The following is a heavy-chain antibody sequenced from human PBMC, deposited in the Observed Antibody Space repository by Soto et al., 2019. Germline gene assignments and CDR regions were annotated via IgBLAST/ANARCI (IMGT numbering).Heavy chain of an antibody. V-gene: IGHV1-8*01. CDR3: ARVGYYYDSSGYYLSFDY. Sequence: ASVKVSCKASGYTFTSYDINWVRQATGQGLEWMGWMDPNSGNTGYAQKFQGRVTMTRNTSISTAYMELSSLRSEDTAVYYCARVGYYYDSSGYYLSFDYWGQGTMVTVSS. D-gene: IGHD3-22*01. CDR2: MDPNSGNT. CDR1: GYTFTSYD. J-gene: IGHJ4*02.